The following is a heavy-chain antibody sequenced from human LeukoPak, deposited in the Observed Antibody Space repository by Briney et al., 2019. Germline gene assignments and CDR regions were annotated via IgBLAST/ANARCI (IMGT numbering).Heavy chain of an antibody. J-gene: IGHJ6*04. V-gene: IGHV3-43D*03. CDR3: AKDMDRITMVRGVIIKHQDYYYGMDV. Sequence: GGSLRLSCAASGFTFDDYAMHWVRQAPGKGLEWVSLISWGGGSTYYAASVKARFTISRDNIKNSLYLQMHSLRAEDTALYYCAKDMDRITMVRGVIIKHQDYYYGMDVWGKGTTVTVSS. CDR1: GFTFDDYA. D-gene: IGHD3-10*01. CDR2: ISWGGGST.